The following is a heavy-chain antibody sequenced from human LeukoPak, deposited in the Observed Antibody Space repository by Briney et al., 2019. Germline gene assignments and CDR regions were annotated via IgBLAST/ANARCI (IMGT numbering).Heavy chain of an antibody. CDR1: GDSISSGGYY. Sequence: PSETLSLTCTVAGDSISSGGYYWSWIRQPAGKGLEWIGRISSSGSTNYNPSLKSRVTISVDTSKNQFSLKLSSVTAADTAVYFCARGPYSYDSSGAFDIWGQGTMVTVSS. D-gene: IGHD3-22*01. J-gene: IGHJ3*02. CDR2: ISSSGST. V-gene: IGHV4-61*02. CDR3: ARGPYSYDSSGAFDI.